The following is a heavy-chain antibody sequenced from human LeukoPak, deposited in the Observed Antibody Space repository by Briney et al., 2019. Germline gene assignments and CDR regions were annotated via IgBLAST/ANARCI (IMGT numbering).Heavy chain of an antibody. J-gene: IGHJ4*02. CDR3: GRDSNGIDY. CDR1: GFTFGGSW. CDR2: ISKDGRTT. D-gene: IGHD4-11*01. V-gene: IGHV3-74*03. Sequence: GGSLRLSCAASGFTFGGSWMLWVRQAPGKGLMCVARISKDGRTTTYEDSVKGRFTVSRDNAKNTLYLQMDSLRVEDTAMYYCGRDSNGIDYLGQGTLVTVSS.